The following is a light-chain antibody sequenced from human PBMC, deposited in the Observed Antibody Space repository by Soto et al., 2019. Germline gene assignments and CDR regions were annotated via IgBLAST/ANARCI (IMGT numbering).Light chain of an antibody. V-gene: IGLV2-11*01. CDR2: DVS. CDR3: CSYAGNYYV. Sequence: QSVLTQPRSVSGSPGQSVTISCTGTSSDVGGYKYVSWYQQHPGKAPKLMIYDVSKRPSGVPDRLSGSKSGNTASLTISGLQAEDEADYYCCSYAGNYYVFGTGTKLTVL. J-gene: IGLJ1*01. CDR1: SSDVGGYKY.